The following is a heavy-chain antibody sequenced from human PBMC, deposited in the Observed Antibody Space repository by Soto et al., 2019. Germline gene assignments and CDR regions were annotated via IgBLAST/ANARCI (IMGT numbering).Heavy chain of an antibody. J-gene: IGHJ4*02. V-gene: IGHV1-69*12. CDR1: GGTFSSYA. CDR3: ARYRYGYSYFDY. CDR2: IIPFFGPA. D-gene: IGHD5-18*01. Sequence: QVQLVQSGAEVKKPGSSVKVSCKASGGTFSSYAISWVRQAPGQGLEWMGGIIPFFGPANYAQKFQGRVTITADEATSTAYMELSSLRSEDTAVYYCARYRYGYSYFDYWGQGTLVTVSS.